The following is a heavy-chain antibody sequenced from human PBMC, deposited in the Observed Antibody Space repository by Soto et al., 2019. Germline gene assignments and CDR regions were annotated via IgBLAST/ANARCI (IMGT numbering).Heavy chain of an antibody. CDR3: SRHSREEKGWTIRRLDY. CDR2: INPADPDI. V-gene: IGHV5-51*01. CDR1: GYSFTSNW. D-gene: IGHD2-2*01. J-gene: IGHJ4*02. Sequence: PGESLKISCEASGYSFTSNWIGWLRQIPGKGLEWMGIINPADPDIKYIPSFQGQVAISADKSISTVYLQWSSLQASDTAMYDCSRHSREEKGWTIRRLDYWGQGTLVTVSS.